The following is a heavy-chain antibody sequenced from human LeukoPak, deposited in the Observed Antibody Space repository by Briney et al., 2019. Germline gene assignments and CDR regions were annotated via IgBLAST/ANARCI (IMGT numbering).Heavy chain of an antibody. D-gene: IGHD4-17*01. CDR1: GFTVSSNY. V-gene: IGHV3-53*01. CDR2: LYSGGST. Sequence: GGSLRLSCAASGFTVSSNYMSWVRQAPGKGLEWVSVLYSGGSTYYADSVKGRFTISRDNSKNTLYLQMNSLRAEDTAVYYYSRIATTDPYYFDYWGQGTLVTVSS. CDR3: SRIATTDPYYFDY. J-gene: IGHJ4*02.